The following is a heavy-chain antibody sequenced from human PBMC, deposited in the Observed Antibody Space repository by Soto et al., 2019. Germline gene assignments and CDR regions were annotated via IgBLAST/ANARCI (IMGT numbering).Heavy chain of an antibody. CDR2: IHYRGRT. CDR1: GGSISSYY. Sequence: SETLSLTCTVSGGSISSYYWSWIRQPPGKGLEWIGYIHYRGRTNYNPSLMSRVTISVDTSKNQFSLKLSSVTAADTAVYYCARSGGDFWSGYFLPSYYYYYMDVWGKGTTVTVSS. J-gene: IGHJ6*03. CDR3: ARSGGDFWSGYFLPSYYYYYMDV. V-gene: IGHV4-59*01. D-gene: IGHD3-3*01.